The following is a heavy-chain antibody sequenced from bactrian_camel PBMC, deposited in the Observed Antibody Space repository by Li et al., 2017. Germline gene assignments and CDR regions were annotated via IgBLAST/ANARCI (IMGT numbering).Heavy chain of an antibody. CDR1: GITFSNYY. V-gene: IGHV3S40*01. Sequence: DVQLVESGGGLVQPGGSLRLSCAASGITFSNYYVTWVRQAPGKGLEWVSLISSSGGSTLYADSVKGRFTISRDNAKNTINLELNSLKTEDTAMYYCTRDRGLAVPAGSFDYWAQGTQVTVS. J-gene: IGHJ6*01. CDR3: TRDRGLAVPAGSFDY. CDR2: ISSSGGST. D-gene: IGHD6*01.